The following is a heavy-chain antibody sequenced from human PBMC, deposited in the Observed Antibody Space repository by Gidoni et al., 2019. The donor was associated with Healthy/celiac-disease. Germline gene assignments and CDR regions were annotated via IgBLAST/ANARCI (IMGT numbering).Heavy chain of an antibody. CDR2: IKQDGSEK. V-gene: IGHV3-7*03. J-gene: IGHJ5*02. D-gene: IGHD6-13*01. Sequence: EVQLVESGGGLVQPGGSLRLSCAASGFTFSSYWMSWVRQAPGKGLEWVANIKQDGSEKYYVDSVKGRFTISRDNAKNSLYLQMNSLRAEDTAVYYCARDTFRHSSSWYNWFDPWGQGTLVTVSS. CDR3: ARDTFRHSSSWYNWFDP. CDR1: GFTFSSYW.